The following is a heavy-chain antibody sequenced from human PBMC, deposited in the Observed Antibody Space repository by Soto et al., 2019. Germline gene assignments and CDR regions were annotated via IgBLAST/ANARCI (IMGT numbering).Heavy chain of an antibody. CDR1: GFTFSNYW. J-gene: IGHJ4*02. CDR2: IKGDEITT. D-gene: IGHD4-17*01. Sequence: EVQLVESGENLVQPGGSLRLSCAASGFTFSNYWIHWVRQAPGKGLVWVSRIKGDEITTIYADSVKGRFTISRDNAKNTVFLQMHSLRAEDTALYYCARGLYGAYGQDFWGQGILVTVSS. V-gene: IGHV3-74*01. CDR3: ARGLYGAYGQDF.